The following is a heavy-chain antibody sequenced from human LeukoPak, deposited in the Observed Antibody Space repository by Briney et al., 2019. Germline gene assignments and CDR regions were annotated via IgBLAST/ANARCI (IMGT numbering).Heavy chain of an antibody. CDR2: IRYDGSNK. J-gene: IGHJ5*02. CDR1: GFTFSSYG. Sequence: PGGSLRLSCAASGFTFSSYGMHWVRQAPGKGLEWVAFIRYDGSNKYYADSVKGRFTISRDNSKNTLYLQMNSLRAEDTAVYYCAKGGYYDFWSGYSSWFDPWGQGTLVTVSS. V-gene: IGHV3-30*02. D-gene: IGHD3-3*01. CDR3: AKGGYYDFWSGYSSWFDP.